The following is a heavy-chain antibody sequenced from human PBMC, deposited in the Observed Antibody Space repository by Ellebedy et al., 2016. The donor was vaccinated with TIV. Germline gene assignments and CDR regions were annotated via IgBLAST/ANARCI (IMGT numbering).Heavy chain of an antibody. CDR2: IRSKSDGGTI. D-gene: IGHD4-23*01. CDR1: GFSFTNAW. Sequence: GGSPRLSXAASGFSFTNAWMTWVRQAPGKGLEWVGRIRSKSDGGTIDYGAPVKGRFTISRDDSINTLYLQMDSLESEDTAVYSCTTDLAAGGTSTWFVPWGQGTLVTVSS. J-gene: IGHJ5*02. V-gene: IGHV3-15*01. CDR3: TTDLAAGGTSTWFVP.